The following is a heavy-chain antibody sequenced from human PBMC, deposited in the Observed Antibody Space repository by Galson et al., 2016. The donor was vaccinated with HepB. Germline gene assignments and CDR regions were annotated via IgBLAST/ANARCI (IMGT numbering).Heavy chain of an antibody. V-gene: IGHV1-18*01. CDR2: ISAYNGNT. CDR1: GYTFINYG. D-gene: IGHD3-3*01. Sequence: SVKVSCKASGYTFINYGISWVRQAPGQGLEWMGWISAYNGNTNYVQKLQGRVTLTTDTSTSTAYMELRSLRSDDTAVYYCARDTYCDFWSGYFIDYWGQGTLVTVSS. J-gene: IGHJ4*02. CDR3: ARDTYCDFWSGYFIDY.